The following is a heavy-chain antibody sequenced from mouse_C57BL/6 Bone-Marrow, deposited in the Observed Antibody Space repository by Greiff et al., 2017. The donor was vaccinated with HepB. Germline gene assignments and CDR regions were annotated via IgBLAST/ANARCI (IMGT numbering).Heavy chain of an antibody. V-gene: IGHV5-9-1*02. CDR2: ISSGGDYI. CDR1: GFTFSSYA. Sequence: EVHLVESGEGLVKPGGSLKLSCAASGFTFSSYAMSWVRQTPEKRLEWVAYISSGGDYIYYADTVKGRFPISRDNSRNTLYLHMSSLKSEDTAMYYCTREGGLRLYAMDFWGQGTSVTVSS. D-gene: IGHD1-2*01. CDR3: TREGGLRLYAMDF. J-gene: IGHJ4*01.